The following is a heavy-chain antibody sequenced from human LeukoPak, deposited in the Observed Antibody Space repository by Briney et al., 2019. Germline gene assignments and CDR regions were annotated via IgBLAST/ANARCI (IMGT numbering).Heavy chain of an antibody. CDR2: IVVGSGNT. V-gene: IGHV1-58*02. CDR3: AADPHSPYPGA. CDR1: GFTFTSSA. Sequence: GTSVKVSCKASGFTFTSSAMQWVRQARGQRLEWIGWIVVGSGNTYYAQKFQERVTITRDLSTSTAYMELSSLRSEDTAVYYCAADPHSPYPGAWGQGTLVTVSS. J-gene: IGHJ4*02. D-gene: IGHD2-15*01.